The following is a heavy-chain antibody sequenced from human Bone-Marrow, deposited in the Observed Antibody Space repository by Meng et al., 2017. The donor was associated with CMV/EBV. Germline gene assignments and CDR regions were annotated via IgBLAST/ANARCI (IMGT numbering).Heavy chain of an antibody. J-gene: IGHJ4*02. D-gene: IGHD6-19*01. CDR3: AKDGWGYGVVNNYFDY. CDR2: IYSGGSST. V-gene: IGHV3-23*03. Sequence: GGSLRLSCAASGFTFSSYAMSWVRQAPGKGLEWVSVIYSGGSSTYYADSVKGRFTISRDNSKNTLYLQMNSLRAEDTAVYYCAKDGWGYGVVNNYFDYWGQGTLVTVSS. CDR1: GFTFSSYA.